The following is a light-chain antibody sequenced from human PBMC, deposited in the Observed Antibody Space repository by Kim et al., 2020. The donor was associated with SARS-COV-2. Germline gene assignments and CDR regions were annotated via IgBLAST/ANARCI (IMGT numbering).Light chain of an antibody. CDR3: QQYGRSPPWT. CDR2: GAS. J-gene: IGKJ1*01. Sequence: EIVLTQSPGTLSLSPGERATLSCRASQSISSSYLAWYQQKPGQAPRHLIYGASSRATGIPDRFSGSGSGTDFTLTISRLEPEDFALYYCQQYGRSPPWTFGQGTKVDIK. V-gene: IGKV3-20*01. CDR1: QSISSSY.